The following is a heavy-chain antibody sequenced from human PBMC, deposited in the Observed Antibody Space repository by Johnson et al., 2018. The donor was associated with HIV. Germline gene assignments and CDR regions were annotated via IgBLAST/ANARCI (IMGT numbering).Heavy chain of an antibody. CDR2: IRYDGFNK. J-gene: IGHJ3*02. CDR1: GFTFSSYG. Sequence: VQLVESGGGVVQPGGSLRLSCATSGFTFSSYGMHWVRQAPGKGLEWVAFIRYDGFNKYFADSVKGRFTISRDNSKNTLYLQMDSLRPEDTAVYYCAREIQYFTAFDIWGQGTMVTVSS. D-gene: IGHD3-9*01. V-gene: IGHV3-30*02. CDR3: AREIQYFTAFDI.